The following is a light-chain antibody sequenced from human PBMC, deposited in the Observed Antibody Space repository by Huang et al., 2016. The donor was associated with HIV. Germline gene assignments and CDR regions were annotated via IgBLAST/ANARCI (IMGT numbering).Light chain of an antibody. CDR2: DSS. CDR3: QQYDNLYI. V-gene: IGKV1-33*01. J-gene: IGKJ1*01. Sequence: DIQMTQSPSSLSASVGDRVTITCQASQDIRKYLNWYQHKPGRAPKLLIYDSSNLEGGVPSRFSGSGSGTNFTFTISSLHPEDIATYYCQQYDNLYIFGQGTKVEIK. CDR1: QDIRKY.